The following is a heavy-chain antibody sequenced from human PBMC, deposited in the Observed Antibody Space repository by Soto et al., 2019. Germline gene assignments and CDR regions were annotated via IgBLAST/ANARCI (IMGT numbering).Heavy chain of an antibody. CDR1: GGSISIYY. CDR2: IYYSGST. J-gene: IGHJ5*02. Sequence: PSDTLSLTCTVSGGSISIYYWSWIRQPPGKGLEWIGYIYYSGSTNYNPSLKSRVTISVDTSKNQFSLKLSSVTAADTAVYYCARDLERWDFRRGFDPWGQGTLVTVSS. D-gene: IGHD1-1*01. CDR3: ARDLERWDFRRGFDP. V-gene: IGHV4-59*01.